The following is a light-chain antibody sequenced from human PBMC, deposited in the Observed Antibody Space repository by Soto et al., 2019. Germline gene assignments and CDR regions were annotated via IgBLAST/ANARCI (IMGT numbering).Light chain of an antibody. CDR2: DAS. V-gene: IGKV3-11*01. J-gene: IGKJ4*01. Sequence: EIVLTQSPATLSLSPGERATLSCRASQSVRSYLAWYQQKPGQAPRLLIYDASNRATGIPARFSGSVSWTYFTLTISSLEPEDFAVYYCQQRSNCPLTFGGGTQVEIK. CDR1: QSVRSY. CDR3: QQRSNCPLT.